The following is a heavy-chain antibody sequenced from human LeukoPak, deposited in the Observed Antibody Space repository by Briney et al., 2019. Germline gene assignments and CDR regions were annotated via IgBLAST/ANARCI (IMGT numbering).Heavy chain of an antibody. CDR2: INTDGTVT. CDR1: GFTLSSYW. D-gene: IGHD7-27*01. CDR3: TRHRLGWFDA. V-gene: IGHV3-74*01. Sequence: PGGSLRPSCAASGFTLSSYWMHWVRQVPGKGLVWVSHINTDGTVTHYANSVKGRFTLSRDNAKNTLYLQMNDLGAEDTAMYYCTRHRLGWFDAWGQGPQVTVSS. J-gene: IGHJ5*02.